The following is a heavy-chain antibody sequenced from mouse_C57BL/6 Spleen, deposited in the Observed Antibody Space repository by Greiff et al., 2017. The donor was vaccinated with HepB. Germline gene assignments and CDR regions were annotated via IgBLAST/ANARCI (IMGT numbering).Heavy chain of an antibody. D-gene: IGHD1-1*01. CDR1: GYTFTSYW. J-gene: IGHJ3*01. CDR2: IDPSDSYT. CDR3: ARHGDYGSSYGGFAY. V-gene: IGHV1-59*01. Sequence: QVQLQQPGAELVRPGTSVKLSCKASGYTFTSYWMHWVKQRPGQGLEWIGVIDPSDSYTNYNQKFKGKATLTVDTSSSTAYMQLSSLTSEDSAVYYCARHGDYGSSYGGFAYWGQGTLVTVSA.